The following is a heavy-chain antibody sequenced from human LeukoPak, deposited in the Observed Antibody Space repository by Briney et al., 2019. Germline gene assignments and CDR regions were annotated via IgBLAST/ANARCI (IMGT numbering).Heavy chain of an antibody. CDR2: ISGSGGST. D-gene: IGHD3-10*01. CDR3: ARGIRGVIPYYFDY. J-gene: IGHJ4*02. V-gene: IGHV3-23*01. CDR1: GFTFSSYA. Sequence: GGSLRLSCAASGFTFSSYAMSWVRQAPAKGLEWVSAISGSGGSTYYADSVKGRFTISRDNSKNTLYLQMNSLRAEDTAVYYCARGIRGVIPYYFDYWGQGTLVTVSS.